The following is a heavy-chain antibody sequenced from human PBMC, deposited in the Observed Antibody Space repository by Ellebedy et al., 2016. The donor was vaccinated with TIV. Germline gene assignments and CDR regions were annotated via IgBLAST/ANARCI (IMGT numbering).Heavy chain of an antibody. V-gene: IGHV4-39*07. CDR1: GGSISSSSYY. Sequence: MPSETLSLTCSVSGGSISSSSYYWGWIRQAPGKGLEWIGSIYSSGTTYYNPSLKSRLTMSVDTSKNQFSLKLRSVIAADTAVYYCTSGRRAADFFDYWGQGTLVTVSS. D-gene: IGHD6-25*01. CDR2: IYSSGTT. J-gene: IGHJ4*02. CDR3: TSGRRAADFFDY.